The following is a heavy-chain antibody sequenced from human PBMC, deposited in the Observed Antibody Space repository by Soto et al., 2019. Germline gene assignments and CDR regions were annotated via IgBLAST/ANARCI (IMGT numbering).Heavy chain of an antibody. CDR1: GFTFSIYG. J-gene: IGHJ6*02. CDR3: ARDDRGHIVVVTAETNYYYYGMDV. D-gene: IGHD2-21*02. V-gene: IGHV3-74*01. Sequence: GGALRLSFAASGFTFSIYGMHWVLQAPGKXLXXVSRINSDGSRKRYAEYVKGRFKIYRENDKNKLYLQMNSLRDEDTAVYYCARDDRGHIVVVTAETNYYYYGMDVWGQGTTVTVSS. CDR2: INSDGSRK.